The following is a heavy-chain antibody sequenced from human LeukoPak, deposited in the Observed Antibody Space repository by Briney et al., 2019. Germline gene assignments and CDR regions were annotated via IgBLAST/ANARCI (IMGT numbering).Heavy chain of an antibody. CDR2: INHSGST. V-gene: IGHV4-34*01. Sequence: ASETLSLTCAVYGGSFSGYYWSWIRQPPGKGLEWIGEINHSGSTNYNPSLKSRVTISVDTSKNQFSLKLSSVTAADTAVYYCAGEHIVVVTAPANDAFDIWGQGTMVTVSS. CDR3: AGEHIVVVTAPANDAFDI. D-gene: IGHD2-21*02. J-gene: IGHJ3*02. CDR1: GGSFSGYY.